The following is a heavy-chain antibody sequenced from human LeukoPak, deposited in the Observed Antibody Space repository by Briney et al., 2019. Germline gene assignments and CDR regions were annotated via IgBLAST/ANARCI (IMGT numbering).Heavy chain of an antibody. CDR3: ARDKGQYGSGTRGFTWFDP. CDR1: GFTFSDYY. J-gene: IGHJ5*02. V-gene: IGHV3-11*04. D-gene: IGHD3-10*01. Sequence: PGGSLRLSCAASGFTFSDYYMSWIRQAPGKGLEWVSYISSSGSTIYYADSVKGRFTISRDNAKNSLYLQMNSLRAEDTAVYYCARDKGQYGSGTRGFTWFDPWGQGTLVTVSS. CDR2: ISSSGSTI.